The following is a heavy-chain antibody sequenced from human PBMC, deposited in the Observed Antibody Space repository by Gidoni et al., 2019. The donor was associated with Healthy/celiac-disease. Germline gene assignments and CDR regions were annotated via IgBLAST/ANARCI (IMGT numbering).Heavy chain of an antibody. CDR1: GFTFDDYA. CDR2: ISWNSGSI. V-gene: IGHV3-9*01. J-gene: IGHJ4*02. D-gene: IGHD3-9*01. Sequence: EVQLVESGGGLVQPGRSLRLSCAASGFTFDDYAMHWVRQAPGKGLEWVSGISWNSGSIGYADSVKGRFTISRDNAKNSLYLQMNSLRAEDTALYYCAKGWFYFDYWGQGTLVTVSS. CDR3: AKGWFYFDY.